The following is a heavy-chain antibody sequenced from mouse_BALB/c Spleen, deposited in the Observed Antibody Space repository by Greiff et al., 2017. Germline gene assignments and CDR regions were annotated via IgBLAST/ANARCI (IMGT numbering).Heavy chain of an antibody. CDR1: GYTFTDYW. CDR2: IDTSDSYT. Sequence: QVQLQQPGAELVMPGASVKMSCKASGYTFTDYWMHWVKQRPGQGLEWIGAIDTSDSYTSYNQKFKGKATLTVDESSSTAYMQLSSLTSEDSAVYYCARFDYEGWGQGTLVTVSA. D-gene: IGHD2-4*01. V-gene: IGHV1-69*01. J-gene: IGHJ3*02. CDR3: ARFDYEG.